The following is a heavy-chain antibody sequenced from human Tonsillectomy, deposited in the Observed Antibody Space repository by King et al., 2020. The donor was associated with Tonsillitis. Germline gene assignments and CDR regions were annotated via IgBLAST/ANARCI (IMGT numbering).Heavy chain of an antibody. CDR3: VIHGCWFFNF. CDR1: GFTFSNYW. J-gene: IGHJ4*02. CDR2: IKKDGSTQ. D-gene: IGHD3-9*01. Sequence: VQLVESGGGLVQPGGSLRLSCAASGFTFSNYWMGWVRRAPGKGLEWVANIKKDGSTQYYADSVKGRFTISRDNAKNSVYLQMNSLRAEDTAVYYCVIHGCWFFNFWGQGTLVTVSS. V-gene: IGHV3-7*01.